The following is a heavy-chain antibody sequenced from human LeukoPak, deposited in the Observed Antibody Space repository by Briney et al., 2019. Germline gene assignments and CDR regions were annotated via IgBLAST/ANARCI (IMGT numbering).Heavy chain of an antibody. V-gene: IGHV4-34*01. CDR1: GGSFSGYY. Sequence: PSETLSLTCAVHGGSFSGYYWSWIRQPPGKGLEWIGEINHSGSTNYNPSLKSRVTISVDTSKNQFSLKLSSVTAADTAVYYCARGRIVAASGLAQHWGQGTLVTVSS. CDR2: INHSGST. D-gene: IGHD6-13*01. J-gene: IGHJ1*01. CDR3: ARGRIVAASGLAQH.